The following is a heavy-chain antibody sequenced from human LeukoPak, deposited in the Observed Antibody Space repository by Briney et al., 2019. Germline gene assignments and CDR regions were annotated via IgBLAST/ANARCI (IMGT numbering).Heavy chain of an antibody. CDR2: ISTYNGNT. V-gene: IGHV1-18*01. CDR1: GYTFINHG. CDR3: ARDRQWELYDAFDI. J-gene: IGHJ3*02. D-gene: IGHD1-26*01. Sequence: ASVTVSCTASGYTFINHGISWVRQAPGQGLEWMGWISTYNGNTNYAQKLQGRVTMTTDTSTSTAYMELRSLRSDDTAVYYCARDRQWELYDAFDIWGQGTMVTVSS.